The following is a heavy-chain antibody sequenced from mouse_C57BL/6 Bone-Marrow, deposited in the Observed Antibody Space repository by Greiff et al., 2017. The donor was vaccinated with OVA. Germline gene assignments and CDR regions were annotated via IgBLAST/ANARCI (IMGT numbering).Heavy chain of an antibody. D-gene: IGHD2-5*01. J-gene: IGHJ3*01. CDR1: GFSFNTYA. Sequence: EVKVVESGGGLVQPKGSLKLSCAASGFSFNTYAMNWVRQAPGKGLEWVARIRSKSNNYATYYADSVKDRFTISRDDSESMLYLQMNNLKTEDTAMYYCARDSKGAWFAYWGQGTLVTVSA. V-gene: IGHV10-1*01. CDR3: ARDSKGAWFAY. CDR2: IRSKSNNYAT.